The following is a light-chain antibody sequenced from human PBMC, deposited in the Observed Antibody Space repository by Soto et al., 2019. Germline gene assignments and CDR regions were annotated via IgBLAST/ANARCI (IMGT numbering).Light chain of an antibody. CDR1: HTFSSF. J-gene: IGKJ2*01. CDR2: GAF. Sequence: DIQLTKSPSSLSASVGDRVTITCRASHTFSSFLKWYQQKRGKPPTLLIYGAFNLRSGVPSRFAGSGGGAEFRLTISSLQPGDFATYYCQQTYSPPFTFGQGTSLELK. CDR3: QQTYSPPFT. V-gene: IGKV1-39*01.